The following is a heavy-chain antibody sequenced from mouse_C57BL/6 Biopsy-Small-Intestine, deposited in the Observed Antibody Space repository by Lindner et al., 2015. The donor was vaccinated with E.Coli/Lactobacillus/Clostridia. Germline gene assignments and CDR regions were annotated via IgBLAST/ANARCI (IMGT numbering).Heavy chain of an antibody. D-gene: IGHD1-3*01. V-gene: IGHV1-82*01. CDR3: ARHEVSNWYFDV. J-gene: IGHJ1*03. Sequence: VQLQESGPELVKPGASVKISCKASGYAFSSSWMNWVKQRPGKGLEWIGRIYPGDGDTNYNGKFKGKATLTADKSSSTAYMELRSLTSEDSAVYFCARHEVSNWYFDVWGTGTTVTVSS. CDR1: GYAFSSSW. CDR2: IYPGDGDT.